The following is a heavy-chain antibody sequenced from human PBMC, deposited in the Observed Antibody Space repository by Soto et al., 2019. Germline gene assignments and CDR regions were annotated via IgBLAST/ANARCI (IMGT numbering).Heavy chain of an antibody. J-gene: IGHJ4*02. V-gene: IGHV3-23*05. CDR3: AKNSGWFTA. D-gene: IGHD6-19*01. CDR2: IDGTSTFS. CDR1: GFTFSNND. Sequence: GGSLRLSCVASGFTFSNNDMTWVRQAPGKGLEWVSTIDGTSTFSNYADSVEGRFTISRDNSRNTVYLQMNSLRADDTAVYYCAKNSGWFTARGQGTLVTVSS.